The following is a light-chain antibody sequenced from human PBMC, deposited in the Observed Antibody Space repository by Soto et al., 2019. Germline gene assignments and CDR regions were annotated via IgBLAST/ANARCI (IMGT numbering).Light chain of an antibody. V-gene: IGLV2-14*01. CDR3: SSFTNSSNYV. CDR2: EVS. CDR1: SSDVGAYNF. Sequence: QSALTQPASVSGSPGQSITISCTATSSDVGAYNFVSWYQQHPGTAPKLMIYEVSNRPSGVSSRFSGSKSGNTASLTISGLQADDEGDYYCSSFTNSSNYVFGTGTXVTVL. J-gene: IGLJ1*01.